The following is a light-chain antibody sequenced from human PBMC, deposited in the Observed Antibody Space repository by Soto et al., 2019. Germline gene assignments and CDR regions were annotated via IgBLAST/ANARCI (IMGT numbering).Light chain of an antibody. Sequence: DFQMRKSPSTPSASVGNRVTITRRASQSISSWLAWYQQKPGRAPKLLIYDSSSLESGVPSRFSGSGSGTEFRLTISTMQPDDFATYYCQQYDSFSVTFGQGTRLEIK. J-gene: IGKJ5*01. V-gene: IGKV1-5*01. CDR1: QSISSW. CDR3: QQYDSFSVT. CDR2: DSS.